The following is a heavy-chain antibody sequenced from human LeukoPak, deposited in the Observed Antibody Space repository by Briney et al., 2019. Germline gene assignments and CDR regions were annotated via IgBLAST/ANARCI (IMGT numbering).Heavy chain of an antibody. CDR2: ISSGSSYI. V-gene: IGHV3-21*03. D-gene: IGHD3-10*01. Sequence: GGSLRLSCAASGFTFSSYSMNWVRQAPGKGLEWVSSISSGSSYIYYADSVKGRFTISRDNAKNSLYLQMNSLKTEDTAVYYCTTDQTTGFGELGPLNDAFDIWGQGTMVTVSS. J-gene: IGHJ3*02. CDR1: GFTFSSYS. CDR3: TTDQTTGFGELGPLNDAFDI.